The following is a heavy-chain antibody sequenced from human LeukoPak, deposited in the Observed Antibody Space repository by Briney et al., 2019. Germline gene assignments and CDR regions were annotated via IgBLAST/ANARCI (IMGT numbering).Heavy chain of an antibody. Sequence: SETLSLTCTVSGYSISSDYYWGWIRQPPGRGLEWIGTIYHSGSTYYNPSLKSRVTISVDTSRNQFSLKLSSVTAADTAVYYCARTFLITMVRGVTTNWFDPWGQGTLVTVSS. CDR2: IYHSGST. CDR3: ARTFLITMVRGVTTNWFDP. V-gene: IGHV4-38-2*02. J-gene: IGHJ5*02. D-gene: IGHD3-10*01. CDR1: GYSISSDYY.